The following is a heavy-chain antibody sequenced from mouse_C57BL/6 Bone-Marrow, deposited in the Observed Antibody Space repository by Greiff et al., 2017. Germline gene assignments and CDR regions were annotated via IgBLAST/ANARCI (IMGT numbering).Heavy chain of an antibody. D-gene: IGHD2-5*01. V-gene: IGHV1-18*01. Sequence: VQLQQSGPELVKPGASVKIPCKASGYTFTDYNMDWVKQSHGKSLEWIGDINPNNGGTIYNQKFKGKATLTVDKSSSTAYMELLSLTSEDTAVYYCARYSNSLYAMDYWGQGTSVTVSS. CDR2: INPNNGGT. J-gene: IGHJ4*01. CDR1: GYTFTDYN. CDR3: ARYSNSLYAMDY.